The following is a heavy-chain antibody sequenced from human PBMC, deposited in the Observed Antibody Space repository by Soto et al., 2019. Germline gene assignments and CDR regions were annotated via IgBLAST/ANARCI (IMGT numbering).Heavy chain of an antibody. J-gene: IGHJ6*02. CDR1: GYTFTSYD. Sequence: ASVKVSCKASGYTFTSYDINWVRQATGQGLEWMGWMNPNSGNTGYAQKFQGRVTMTRNTSISTAYMELSSLRSEDTAVYYCARGHSRGYYYYYGMDVWGQGTTVTVSS. CDR2: MNPNSGNT. D-gene: IGHD6-19*01. CDR3: ARGHSRGYYYYYGMDV. V-gene: IGHV1-8*01.